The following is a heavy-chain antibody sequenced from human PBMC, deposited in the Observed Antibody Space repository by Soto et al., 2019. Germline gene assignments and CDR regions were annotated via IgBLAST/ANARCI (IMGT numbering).Heavy chain of an antibody. CDR1: GYTFTSYA. D-gene: IGHD3-22*01. V-gene: IGHV1-3*01. CDR2: INAGNGNT. J-gene: IGHJ6*02. Sequence: GASVKVSCKASGYTFTSYAMHWVRQAPGQRLEWMGWINAGNGNTKYSQKFQGRVTITRDTSASTAYMELSSLRSEDTAVYYCASAYYYDSSGYYIYYGMDVWGQGTKVTAP. CDR3: ASAYYYDSSGYYIYYGMDV.